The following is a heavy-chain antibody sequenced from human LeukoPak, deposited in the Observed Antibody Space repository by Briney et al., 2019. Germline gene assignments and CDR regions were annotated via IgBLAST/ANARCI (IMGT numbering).Heavy chain of an antibody. CDR1: GFTFSNAW. J-gene: IGHJ6*03. CDR3: ARDRRSLRLGELSFNIGGARSGYYYMDV. Sequence: PGGSLRLSCAASGFTFSNAWMSWVRQAPGKGLEWVANIKQDESEKYYVDSVKGRFTISRDNAKNSLYLQMNSLRAEDTAVYYCARDRRSLRLGELSFNIGGARSGYYYMDVWGKGTTVTISS. CDR2: IKQDESEK. D-gene: IGHD3-16*02. V-gene: IGHV3-7*01.